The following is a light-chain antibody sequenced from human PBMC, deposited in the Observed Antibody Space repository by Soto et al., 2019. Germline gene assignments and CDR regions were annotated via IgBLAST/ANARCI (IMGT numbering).Light chain of an antibody. CDR3: QSYDSSLSGVV. V-gene: IGLV1-40*01. Sequence: QTVVTQPPSVSGAPGQRVTISCAGGSSSIGAGYDVHWYQQLPGTAPKLLIYGNFNRPSGVPDRFSGSKSGTSASLAITGLQAGDEADYYCQSYDSSLSGVVFGGGTKLTVL. J-gene: IGLJ2*01. CDR1: SSSIGAGYD. CDR2: GNF.